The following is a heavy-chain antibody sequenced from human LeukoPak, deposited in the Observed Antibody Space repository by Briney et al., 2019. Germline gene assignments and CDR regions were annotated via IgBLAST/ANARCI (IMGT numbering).Heavy chain of an antibody. Sequence: SETLSLTCTVSGGSVSSGSDYWSWSRQPPGKGLEWIGYVYYSGSTNYNPSLKRRVTISVDPSKNQFSLKLSSVTAANPAVYYFARVPPSGDYFDYWGQGTLVTVSS. V-gene: IGHV4-61*01. J-gene: IGHJ4*02. CDR3: ARVPPSGDYFDY. CDR2: VYYSGST. CDR1: GGSVSSGSDY. D-gene: IGHD4-17*01.